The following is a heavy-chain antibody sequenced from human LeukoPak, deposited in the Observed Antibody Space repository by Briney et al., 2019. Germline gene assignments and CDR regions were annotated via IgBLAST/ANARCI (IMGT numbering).Heavy chain of an antibody. J-gene: IGHJ3*01. CDR3: ARGLEYDFWSGNYSDGFDV. V-gene: IGHV4-34*01. CDR2: INHGGGT. Sequence: SETLSLTCAVYGGFFSNYFCSWLRQPPGKGLEWIGEINHGGGTNYNPSLKSRVTISVDTSKNQFSLKLSSVTAADTAVYYCARGLEYDFWSGNYSDGFDVWDQGTMVTVSS. CDR1: GGFFSNYF. D-gene: IGHD3/OR15-3a*01.